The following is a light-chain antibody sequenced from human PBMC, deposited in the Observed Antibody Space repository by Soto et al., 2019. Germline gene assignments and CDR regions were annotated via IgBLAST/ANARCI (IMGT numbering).Light chain of an antibody. V-gene: IGLV2-23*01. CDR3: SSYAGAVV. J-gene: IGLJ2*01. CDR1: GSNVENYNL. CDR2: EGS. Sequence: QSALTQPASVSGSPGQSITISCTRTGSNVENYNLVSWYQHPPGKAPKLIIYEGSERPSGVSNRFSGAQSGHTASLTISGLQAEDEAGYYCSSYAGAVVFGGGTKLTVL.